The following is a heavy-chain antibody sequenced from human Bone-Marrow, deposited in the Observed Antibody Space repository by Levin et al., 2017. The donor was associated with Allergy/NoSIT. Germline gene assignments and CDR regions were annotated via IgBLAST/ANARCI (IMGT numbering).Heavy chain of an antibody. CDR3: AREGGPDLLFDY. CDR2: FSPENGGT. Sequence: PGESLKISCKVTGYTFTGYYLHWLRQAPGQRPEWIGWFSPENGGTKYAQKFEGRVIMTRDTSISTAYMELSRLKSDDTAVYYCAREGGPDLLFDYWGQGTLVTVSS. D-gene: IGHD1-14*01. J-gene: IGHJ4*02. CDR1: GYTFTGYY. V-gene: IGHV1-2*02.